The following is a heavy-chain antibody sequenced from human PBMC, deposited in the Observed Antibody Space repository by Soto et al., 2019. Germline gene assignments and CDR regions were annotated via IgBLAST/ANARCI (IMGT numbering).Heavy chain of an antibody. CDR1: GGSISSYY. V-gene: IGHV4-59*01. CDR2: IYYSGST. CDR3: ARGIYYYGSGSSPYYFDY. J-gene: IGHJ4*02. D-gene: IGHD3-10*01. Sequence: TSETLSLTCTVSGGSISSYYWSWIRQPPGKGLEWIGYIYYSGSTNYNPSLKSRVTISVDTSKNQFSLKLSSVTAADTAVYYCARGIYYYGSGSSPYYFDYWGQGTLVTVSS.